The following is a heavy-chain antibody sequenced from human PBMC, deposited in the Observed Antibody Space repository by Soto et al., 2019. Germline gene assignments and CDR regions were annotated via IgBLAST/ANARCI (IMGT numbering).Heavy chain of an antibody. V-gene: IGHV1-18*01. Sequence: QVQLVQSGAEVKKPGASVKVSCKASGYTFTSYGISWVRQAPGQGLEWMGWISGYNGNTKYAQKLQGRVTMPTYTSTSTAYMELRSPRSDDTAVYYCARDRGGQIVDYWGQGTLVTVSS. CDR1: GYTFTSYG. CDR3: ARDRGGQIVDY. CDR2: ISGYNGNT. D-gene: IGHD3-10*01. J-gene: IGHJ4*02.